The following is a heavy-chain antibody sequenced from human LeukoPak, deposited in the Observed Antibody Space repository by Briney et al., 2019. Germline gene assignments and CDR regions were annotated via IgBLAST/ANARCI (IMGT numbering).Heavy chain of an antibody. D-gene: IGHD6-19*01. J-gene: IGHJ4*02. CDR2: IYNSGSKT. Sequence: GGSLRLSCTASGFSFSTYSMTWVRQGPGKGLEWVSSIYNSGSKTFYADSVKGRFTISRDNSKNTLYLQMNSLTAEDTAIYYCSKDVVQDSGWDLDYWGQGTLVTVSS. CDR1: GFSFSTYS. V-gene: IGHV3-23*05. CDR3: SKDVVQDSGWDLDY.